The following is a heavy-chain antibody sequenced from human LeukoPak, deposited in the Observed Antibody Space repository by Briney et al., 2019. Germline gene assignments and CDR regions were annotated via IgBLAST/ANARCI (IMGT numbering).Heavy chain of an antibody. J-gene: IGHJ4*02. Sequence: PSETLSLTCTVSGGSISSGGYYWSWIRQPPGKGLEWIGYIYHSGSTYYNPSLKSRVTMSVDTSKNQFSLKLSSVTAADTAVYYCARGGPPFDYWGRGTLVTVSS. CDR1: GGSISSGGYY. V-gene: IGHV4-30-2*01. CDR2: IYHSGST. D-gene: IGHD3-10*01. CDR3: ARGGPPFDY.